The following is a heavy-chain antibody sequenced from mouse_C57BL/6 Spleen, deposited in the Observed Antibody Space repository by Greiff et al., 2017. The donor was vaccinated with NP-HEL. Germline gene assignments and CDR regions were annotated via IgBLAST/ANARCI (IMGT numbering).Heavy chain of an antibody. CDR3: TRYGSSPWFAY. CDR2: IDPENGDT. J-gene: IGHJ3*01. CDR1: GFNIKDDY. D-gene: IGHD1-1*01. Sequence: VQLQQSGAELVRPGASVKLSCTASGFNIKDDYMHWVKQRPEQGLEWIGWIDPENGDTEYASKFQGKATITADTSSNTAYLQLSSLTSEDTAVYYCTRYGSSPWFAYWGQGTLVTVSA. V-gene: IGHV14-4*01.